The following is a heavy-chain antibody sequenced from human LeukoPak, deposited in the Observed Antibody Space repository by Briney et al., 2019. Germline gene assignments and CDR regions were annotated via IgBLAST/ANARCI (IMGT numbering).Heavy chain of an antibody. D-gene: IGHD6-19*01. CDR1: GGSFSGYY. CDR3: ARHVGGSGGYYFDY. CDR2: INHSGST. Sequence: SETLSLTCAVDGGSFSGYYWSWIRQPPGKGLEWIGEINHSGSTNYNPSLKSRVTISVDTSKNQFSLKLSSVTAADTAVYYCARHVGGSGGYYFDYWGQGTLVTVSS. J-gene: IGHJ4*02. V-gene: IGHV4-34*01.